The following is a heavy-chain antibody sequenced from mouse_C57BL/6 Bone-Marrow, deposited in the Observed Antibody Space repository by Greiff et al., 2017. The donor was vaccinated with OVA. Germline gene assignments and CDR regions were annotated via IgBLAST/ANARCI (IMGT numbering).Heavy chain of an antibody. CDR2: INYDGSST. V-gene: IGHV5-16*01. Sequence: EVQLVESEGGLVQPGSSMKLSCTASGFTFSDYYMAWVRQVPEKGLEWVANINYDGSSTYYLDSLKSRFIISRDNAKNILYLQRSSLKSEDTATYYCARLMVTLYFDYWGQGTTLTVSS. J-gene: IGHJ2*01. CDR3: ARLMVTLYFDY. D-gene: IGHD2-2*01. CDR1: GFTFSDYY.